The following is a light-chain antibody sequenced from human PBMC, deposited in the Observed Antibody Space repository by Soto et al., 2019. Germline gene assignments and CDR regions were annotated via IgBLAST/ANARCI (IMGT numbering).Light chain of an antibody. CDR3: QSYDSGLSGYV. V-gene: IGLV1-40*01. CDR2: GHS. J-gene: IGLJ1*01. Sequence: QSVLTQPPSVSGAPGQRVTISCTGSSSNIGADFDVHWYQHLPGTAPRLLLYGHSNRPSGVPDRFSGSKSGTSASLAITGLQAEDEADYYCQSYDSGLSGYVFGAGTKVTVL. CDR1: SSNIGADFD.